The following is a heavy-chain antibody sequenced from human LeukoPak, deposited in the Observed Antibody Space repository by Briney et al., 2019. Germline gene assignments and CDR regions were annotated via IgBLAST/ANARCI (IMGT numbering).Heavy chain of an antibody. CDR1: GFTFNHAW. J-gene: IGHJ4*02. Sequence: GGSLRLSCAASGFTFNHAWMSWVRQASGKGLEWVGRIKSKTDRGTTDYAAPVKGRFTIPRDDSKNTLYLQMNSLKTEDTAVYYCTWVGAKYYFDYWGQGTLVTVSS. D-gene: IGHD1-26*01. CDR3: TWVGAKYYFDY. V-gene: IGHV3-15*01. CDR2: IKSKTDRGTT.